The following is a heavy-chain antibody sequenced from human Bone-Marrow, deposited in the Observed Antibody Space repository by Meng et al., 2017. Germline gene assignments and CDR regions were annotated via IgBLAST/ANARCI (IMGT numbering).Heavy chain of an antibody. CDR3: ARVIYRPSGHNYFDP. J-gene: IGHJ5*02. V-gene: IGHV4-4*02. D-gene: IGHD1-26*01. CDR2: IYHSGST. CDR1: GGPISSPNW. Sequence: GQLQGSGPGTVKPSGTLSLTCAVSGGPISSPNWWSWVRQPSGRGLEWIGEIYHSGSTTYNPSLLSRVTISVDKSKNQFSLKLSSVTAADTAIYYCARVIYRPSGHNYFDPWGQGTLVTVSS.